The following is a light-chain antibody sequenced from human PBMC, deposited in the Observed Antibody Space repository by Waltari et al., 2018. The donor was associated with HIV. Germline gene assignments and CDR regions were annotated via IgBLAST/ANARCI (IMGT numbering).Light chain of an antibody. J-gene: IGLJ2*01. Sequence: QSALTQPPSASGSPGQSVTFSCPGNSRDVGAYNFFPWYQQHPGKAPKLIIYGVNQRPSGVPDRFSGSKSGNTASLTVSGLQADDEADYYCSSYAGPNHLLFGGGTKLTVL. CDR3: SSYAGPNHLL. CDR2: GVN. CDR1: SRDVGAYNF. V-gene: IGLV2-8*01.